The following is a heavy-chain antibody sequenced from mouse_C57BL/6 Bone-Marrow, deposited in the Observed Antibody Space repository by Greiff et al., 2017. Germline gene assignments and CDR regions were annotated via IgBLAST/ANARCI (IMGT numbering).Heavy chain of an antibody. V-gene: IGHV1-82*01. Sequence: QVQLQQSGPELVKPGASVKFSCKASGYAFSSSWMNWVKQRPGKGLEWIGRIYPGDGDTNYNGKFKGKATLTADKSSSTAYMQLSSLTSEDSAVYFCARLGYYPLAYWGQGTLVTVSA. J-gene: IGHJ3*01. CDR2: IYPGDGDT. D-gene: IGHD2-3*01. CDR3: ARLGYYPLAY. CDR1: GYAFSSSW.